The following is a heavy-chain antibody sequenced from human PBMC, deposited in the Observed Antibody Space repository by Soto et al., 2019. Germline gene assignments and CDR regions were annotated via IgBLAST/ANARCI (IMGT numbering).Heavy chain of an antibody. CDR3: ARGPLRSSYWFDP. V-gene: IGHV4-59*01. Sequence: QVQLQESGPGLVKPSETLSLTCTVSGGSISSYYWSWIRQPPGKGLEWIGYIYYSGSTNYNPSLKSRVTISVDTSKNQFSLKLSSVTAADTAVYYCARGPLRSSYWFDPWGQGTLVTVSS. CDR2: IYYSGST. D-gene: IGHD6-6*01. J-gene: IGHJ5*02. CDR1: GGSISSYY.